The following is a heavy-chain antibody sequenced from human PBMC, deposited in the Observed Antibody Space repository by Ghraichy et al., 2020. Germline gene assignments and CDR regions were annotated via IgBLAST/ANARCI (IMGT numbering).Heavy chain of an antibody. J-gene: IGHJ4*02. Sequence: GESLNISCAASGFTFSNYAMNWVRQAPGKGPEWVSTISGSGDNTHYPESVKGRFAISRDNSKNTLYLQMNSLRAEDTAVYYCAKGLGYNSGRLNFDYWGQGTLVIVSS. CDR3: AKGLGYNSGRLNFDY. D-gene: IGHD5-18*01. CDR2: ISGSGDNT. V-gene: IGHV3-23*01. CDR1: GFTFSNYA.